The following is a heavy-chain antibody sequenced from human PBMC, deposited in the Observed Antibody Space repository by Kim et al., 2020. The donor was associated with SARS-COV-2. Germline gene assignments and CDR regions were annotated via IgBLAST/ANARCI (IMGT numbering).Heavy chain of an antibody. CDR1: GYTFTSHY. J-gene: IGHJ4*02. CDR3: ARLQGERLIDYFDY. Sequence: ASVKVSCKASGYTFTSHYLYWVRQAPGQGLEWMGVIIPSDGSTSYTQKFQGRVTMTRDTSTNTFYMELSSLRSDDTAVYYCARLQGERLIDYFDYWGQGT. D-gene: IGHD1-26*01. V-gene: IGHV1-46*01. CDR2: IIPSDGST.